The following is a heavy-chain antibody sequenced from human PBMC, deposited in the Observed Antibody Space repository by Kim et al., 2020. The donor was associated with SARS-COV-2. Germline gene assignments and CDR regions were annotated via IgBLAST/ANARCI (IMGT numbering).Heavy chain of an antibody. CDR2: VNGGGRT. V-gene: IGHV3-23*01. J-gene: IGHJ4*02. CDR1: GFTFGAYA. CDR3: ARETGYGAGSRIDS. D-gene: IGHD3-10*01. Sequence: GGSLRLSCVASGFTFGAYAMNWVRQPPGKGLQWVSAVNGGGRTYHADSVKGRFTISRDNSIDTVFMQMTRLTAEDTATYYCARETGYGAGSRIDSWGQGILVTLSS.